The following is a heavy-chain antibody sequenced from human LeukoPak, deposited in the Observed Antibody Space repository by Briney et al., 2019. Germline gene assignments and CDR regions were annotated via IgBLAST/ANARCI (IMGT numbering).Heavy chain of an antibody. J-gene: IGHJ3*01. CDR2: INSDGSEG. V-gene: IGHV3-7*03. CDR3: ARSSYSSSSSV. CDR1: GFTFSGFW. Sequence: SGGSLRLSCAVSGFTFSGFWMSWSRQAPGKGLEWVASINSDGSEGYYADVVKGRFTISRDNAKNSLYLQINGLRAEDTAVYYCARSSYSSSSSVWGQGTTVTVSS. D-gene: IGHD6-6*01.